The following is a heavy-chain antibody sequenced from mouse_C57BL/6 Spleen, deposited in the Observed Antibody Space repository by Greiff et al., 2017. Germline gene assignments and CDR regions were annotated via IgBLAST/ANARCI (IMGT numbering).Heavy chain of an antibody. J-gene: IGHJ2*01. CDR3: ARDYYGSSYYFDY. D-gene: IGHD1-1*01. V-gene: IGHV5-4*01. CDR2: ISDGGSYT. Sequence: EVQGVESGGGLVKPGGSLKLSCAASGFTFSSYAMSWVRQTPEKRLEWVATISDGGSYTYYPDNVKGRFTSSRDNAKNNLYLQMSHLKSEDTAMYYCARDYYGSSYYFDYWGQGTTLTVSS. CDR1: GFTFSSYA.